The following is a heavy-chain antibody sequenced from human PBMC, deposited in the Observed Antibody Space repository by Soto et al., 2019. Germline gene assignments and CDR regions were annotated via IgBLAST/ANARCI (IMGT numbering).Heavy chain of an antibody. V-gene: IGHV3-7*01. CDR2: INQDGSVK. J-gene: IGHJ4*02. CDR3: SRSLNS. CDR1: GFTFSTYW. Sequence: GGSLRLSCAASGFTFSTYWMDWVRQTPGKGLEWVANINQDGSVKNYVDSVKGRFTIYRDNAKNSLYLQMSSLTAEDSALYYCSRSLNSWGQGTLVTVS.